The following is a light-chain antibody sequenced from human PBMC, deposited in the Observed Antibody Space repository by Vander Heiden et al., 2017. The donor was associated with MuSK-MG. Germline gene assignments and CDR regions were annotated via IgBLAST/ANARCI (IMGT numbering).Light chain of an antibody. Sequence: SSELTQDPAVSVALGQPARITCQGDSLRIYYASWYQQKPGQAPILVIYGKNNRPSGISDRFSASNSGNTASLTITGAQAEDEADYYCDSRDSSGDHYVFGSGTKLTVL. V-gene: IGLV3-19*01. CDR2: GKN. J-gene: IGLJ1*01. CDR1: SLRIYY. CDR3: DSRDSSGDHYV.